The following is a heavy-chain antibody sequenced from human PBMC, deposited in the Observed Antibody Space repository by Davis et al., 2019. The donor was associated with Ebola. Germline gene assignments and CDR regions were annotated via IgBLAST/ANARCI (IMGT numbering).Heavy chain of an antibody. D-gene: IGHD3-22*01. CDR1: GFTFSSYG. CDR3: ARWSVVIPFDY. CDR2: ISYDGSNK. Sequence: GGSLRLSCAASGFTFSSYGMHWVRQAPGKGLEWVAVISYDGSNKYYADSVKGRFTISRDNSKNTLYLQMNSLRAEDTAVYYCARWSVVIPFDYWGQGTLVTVSS. V-gene: IGHV3-30*03. J-gene: IGHJ4*02.